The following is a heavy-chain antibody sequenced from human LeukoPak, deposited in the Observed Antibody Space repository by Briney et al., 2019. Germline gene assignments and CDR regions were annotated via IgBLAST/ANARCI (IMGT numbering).Heavy chain of an antibody. V-gene: IGHV3-23*01. D-gene: IGHD6-19*01. CDR2: ITGSGAFT. Sequence: GGSLRLSCAASGFTFITYSMTWVRQAPGRGLEWVSAITGSGAFTDYADSVKGRFTISRDDPKNTLYLQMNSLRAEDTAVYYCAKRSAESSGYFDYWGQGTLVTVSS. CDR1: GFTFITYS. J-gene: IGHJ4*02. CDR3: AKRSAESSGYFDY.